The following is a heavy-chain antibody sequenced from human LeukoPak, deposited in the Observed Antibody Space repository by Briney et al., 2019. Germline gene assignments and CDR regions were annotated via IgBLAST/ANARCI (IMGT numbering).Heavy chain of an antibody. CDR3: ARDPH. CDR1: GYSISSGYY. Sequence: SETLSLTCTVSGYSISSGYYWGWIRQPPGKGLEWIGSIYHSGSTYYNPSLKSRVTISVDTSKNQFSPKLSSVTAADTAVYYCARDPHWGQGTLVTVSS. CDR2: IYHSGST. J-gene: IGHJ4*02. V-gene: IGHV4-38-2*02.